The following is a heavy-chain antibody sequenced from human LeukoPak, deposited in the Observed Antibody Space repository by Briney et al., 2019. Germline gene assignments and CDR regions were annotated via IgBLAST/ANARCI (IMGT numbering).Heavy chain of an antibody. CDR1: GFTFSSYA. D-gene: IGHD6-13*01. CDR3: AKEGSSSWQPEYFQH. V-gene: IGHV3-23*01. J-gene: IGHJ1*01. Sequence: PGGSLRLSCAASGFTFSSYAMSWVRQAPGKGLEWVSAISGSGGSTYYADSVKGRSTISRDNSKNTLYLQMNSLRAEDTAVYYCAKEGSSSWQPEYFQHWGQGTLVTVSS. CDR2: ISGSGGST.